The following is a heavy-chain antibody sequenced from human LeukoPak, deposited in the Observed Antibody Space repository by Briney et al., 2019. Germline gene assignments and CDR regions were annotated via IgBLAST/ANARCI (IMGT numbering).Heavy chain of an antibody. CDR1: GFTFSRDY. CDR3: ARGMYYYGSGGLDY. D-gene: IGHD3-10*01. J-gene: IGHJ4*02. CDR2: ISSGSII. Sequence: GGSLRLSCAASGFTFSRDYMNWVRQAPGKGLDWVSYISSGSIIYYADSVKVRFTISRDNAKNSLYLQMHSLRDEDTAVYYCARGMYYYGSGGLDYWGQGTLVTVSS. V-gene: IGHV3-48*02.